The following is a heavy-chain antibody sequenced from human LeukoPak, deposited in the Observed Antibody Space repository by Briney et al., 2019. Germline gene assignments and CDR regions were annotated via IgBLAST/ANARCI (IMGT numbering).Heavy chain of an antibody. CDR2: IYYSGST. V-gene: IGHV4-59*01. CDR1: GGSISSYY. Sequence: PSQTLSLTCTVSGGSISSYYSSWIRQPPGKGLEWIWYIYYSGSTNYNPSLNSRVTISVDTSKNQFSLKLSSVTPADTPVYYCAIVLDIVVVPAARVLGAFDIWGQGTMVTVSS. CDR3: AIVLDIVVVPAARVLGAFDI. D-gene: IGHD2-2*01. J-gene: IGHJ3*02.